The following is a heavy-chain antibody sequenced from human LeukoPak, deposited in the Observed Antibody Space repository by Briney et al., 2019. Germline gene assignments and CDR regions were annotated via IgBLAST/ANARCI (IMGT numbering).Heavy chain of an antibody. CDR3: ARYMIATGEGAFDI. Sequence: SETLSLTRAVSGYSISSGYYWSWIRQPPGKGLEWIGSIYHSGSTYYNPSLKSRVTISVDTSKNQFSLKLSSVTAADTAVYYCARYMIATGEGAFDIWGQGTMVTVSS. D-gene: IGHD3-22*01. CDR2: IYHSGST. J-gene: IGHJ3*02. V-gene: IGHV4-38-2*01. CDR1: GYSISSGYY.